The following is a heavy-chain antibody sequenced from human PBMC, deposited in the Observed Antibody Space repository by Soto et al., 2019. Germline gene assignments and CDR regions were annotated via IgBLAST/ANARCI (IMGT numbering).Heavy chain of an antibody. V-gene: IGHV1-8*01. CDR1: GYTFTSYD. Sequence: VQLVQSGAEVKKPGASVKVSCEASGYTFTSYDINWVRQATGQGLEWMGWMNPNSGNTGYAQKFQGRVTMTRNTSISTAYMELSSLRSEDTAVYYCATGGRYTPIVVVPAAIGRYYYYYMDVWGKGTTVTVSS. J-gene: IGHJ6*03. CDR3: ATGGRYTPIVVVPAAIGRYYYYYMDV. D-gene: IGHD2-2*02. CDR2: MNPNSGNT.